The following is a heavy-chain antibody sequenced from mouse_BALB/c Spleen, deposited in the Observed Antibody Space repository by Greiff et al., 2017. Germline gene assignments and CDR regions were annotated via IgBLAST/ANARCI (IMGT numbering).Heavy chain of an antibody. D-gene: IGHD2-1*01. V-gene: IGHV1-7*01. CDR1: GYTFTSYW. Sequence: QVQLKQSGAELAKPGASVKMSCKASGYTFTSYWMHWVKQRPGQGLEWIGYINPSTGYTEYNQKFKDKATLTADKSSSTAYMQLSSLTSEDSAVYYCAFYYGNYWGRGTTLTVSS. CDR3: AFYYGNY. J-gene: IGHJ2*01. CDR2: INPSTGYT.